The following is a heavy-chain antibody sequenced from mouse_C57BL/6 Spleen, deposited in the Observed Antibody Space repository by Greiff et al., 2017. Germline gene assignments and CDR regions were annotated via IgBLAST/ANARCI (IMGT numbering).Heavy chain of an antibody. J-gene: IGHJ4*01. V-gene: IGHV1-80*01. CDR1: GYAFSSYW. D-gene: IGHD2-1*01. CDR2: IYPGDGDT. Sequence: VQLVESGAELVKPGASVKISCKASGYAFSSYWMNWVKQRPGKGLEWIGQIYPGDGDTNYNGKFKGKATLTADKSSSTAYMQLSSLTSEDSAVYVCARSGYGNYDYAMDFWGPGTSVTVSS. CDR3: ARSGYGNYDYAMDF.